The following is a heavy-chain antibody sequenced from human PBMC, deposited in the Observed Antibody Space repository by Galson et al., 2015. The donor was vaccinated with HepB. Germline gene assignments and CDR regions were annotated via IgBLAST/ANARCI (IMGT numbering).Heavy chain of an antibody. CDR3: ASDCSGGSCYFDY. CDR2: IIPIFGTA. V-gene: IGHV1-69*13. D-gene: IGHD2-15*01. Sequence: SVKVPCKASGGTFSSYAISWVRQAPGQGLEWMGGIIPIFGTANYAQKFQGRVTITADESTSTAYMELSSLRSEDTAVYYCASDCSGGSCYFDYWGQGTLVTVSS. CDR1: GGTFSSYA. J-gene: IGHJ4*02.